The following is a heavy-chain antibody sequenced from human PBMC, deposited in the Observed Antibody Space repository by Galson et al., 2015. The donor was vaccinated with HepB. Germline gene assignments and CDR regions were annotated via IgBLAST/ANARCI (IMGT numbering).Heavy chain of an antibody. J-gene: IGHJ4*02. Sequence: TLSLTCAVYGGSLSDYYWTWIRQPPGKGLEWIGEIKHTGTTNYQPSLKSRVTISLDTSKNEFSLRLSSLTAADTAVYYCARVGVSKFGGALVVPYYFDYWGQGTLVTVSS. CDR3: ARVGVSKFGGALVVPYYFDY. CDR2: IKHTGTT. D-gene: IGHD3-16*02. V-gene: IGHV4-34*01. CDR1: GGSLSDYY.